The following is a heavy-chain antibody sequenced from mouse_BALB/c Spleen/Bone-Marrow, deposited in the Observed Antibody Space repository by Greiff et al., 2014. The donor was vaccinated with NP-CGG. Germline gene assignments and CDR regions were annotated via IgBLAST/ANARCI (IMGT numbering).Heavy chain of an antibody. CDR3: ARGLRDWYFDV. Sequence: QVQLQQSGPELATPGASVKMSCKASGYTFTTYWMHWIKQRPGQGLEWIGSINPNTDYTDYNQKFKDKATLTADKSSITAYMQLSSLTSEDSAVYYCARGLRDWYFDVWGAGTTVTASS. CDR2: INPNTDYT. CDR1: GYTFTTYW. V-gene: IGHV1-4*01. D-gene: IGHD2-4*01. J-gene: IGHJ1*01.